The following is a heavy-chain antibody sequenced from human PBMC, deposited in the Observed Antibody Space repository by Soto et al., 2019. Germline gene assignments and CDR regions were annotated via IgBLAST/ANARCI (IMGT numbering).Heavy chain of an antibody. J-gene: IGHJ6*02. D-gene: IGHD6-13*01. CDR3: ASPHPTIIAAAGTPKYYYYGMDV. Sequence: ASVKVSCKASGYTFTSYGISWVRQAPGQGLEWMGWISAYNGNTNYAQKLQGRVTMTTDTATSTAYMELRSLRSDDTAVYYCASPHPTIIAAAGTPKYYYYGMDVWGQGTTVTVSS. V-gene: IGHV1-18*01. CDR2: ISAYNGNT. CDR1: GYTFTSYG.